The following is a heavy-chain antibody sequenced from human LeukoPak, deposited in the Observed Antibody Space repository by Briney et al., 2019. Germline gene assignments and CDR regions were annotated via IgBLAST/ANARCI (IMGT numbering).Heavy chain of an antibody. CDR2: ISSSGSTI. J-gene: IGHJ5*02. CDR3: ARGYRSTFNWFDP. Sequence: AGSLRLSCAASGLTFSSYAMNWVRQAPGKGLEWVSYISSSGSTIYYADSVKGRFTVSRDNAKNSLYLHMNSLRAEDTAVYYCARGYRSTFNWFDPWGQGTLVTVSS. CDR1: GLTFSSYA. D-gene: IGHD5-18*01. V-gene: IGHV3-48*03.